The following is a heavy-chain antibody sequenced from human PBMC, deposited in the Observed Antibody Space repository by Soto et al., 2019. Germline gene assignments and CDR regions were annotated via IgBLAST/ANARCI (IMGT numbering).Heavy chain of an antibody. Sequence: SETLSLTCTVSGASISGFYWSWIRKSAGKGLEWIGRTYATGTTDYNPSLKSRVMMSVDTSKKQFSLKLRSVTAAATAGYYCVRDGTKTLRDWFDPWGQGISVTVSS. CDR2: TYATGTT. CDR3: VRDGTKTLRDWFDP. D-gene: IGHD1-1*01. V-gene: IGHV4-4*07. J-gene: IGHJ5*02. CDR1: GASISGFY.